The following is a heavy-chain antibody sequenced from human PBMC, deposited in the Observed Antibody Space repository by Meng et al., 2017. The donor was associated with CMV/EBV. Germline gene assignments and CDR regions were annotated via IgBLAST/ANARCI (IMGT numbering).Heavy chain of an antibody. D-gene: IGHD4-11*01. CDR2: INPNSGGT. Sequence: ASVKVSCKASGYTFTGYYMHWVRQAPGQGLEWMGWINPNSGGTNYAQKFQGRVTMTRDTSISTAYMELSRLRSDDTAVYYCARVSLDCSNSAHFDYWGQGTLVTVSS. V-gene: IGHV1-2*02. CDR3: ARVSLDCSNSAHFDY. CDR1: GYTFTGYY. J-gene: IGHJ4*02.